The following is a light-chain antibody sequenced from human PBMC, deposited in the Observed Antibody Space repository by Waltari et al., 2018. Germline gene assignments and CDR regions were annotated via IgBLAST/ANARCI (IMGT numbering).Light chain of an antibody. CDR2: DAS. V-gene: IGKV1-39*01. J-gene: IGKJ2*01. Sequence: DIERTQSPCSLFAAVGDRVTITSRASQSSSSYLNWYQQKPGKAPKGVTYDASRLQSGVPSRFSGSGSGTDFTRTICSRQTADFSTYYCQQSSSAPHTFGPSTTLVI. CDR3: QQSSSAPHT. CDR1: QSSSSY.